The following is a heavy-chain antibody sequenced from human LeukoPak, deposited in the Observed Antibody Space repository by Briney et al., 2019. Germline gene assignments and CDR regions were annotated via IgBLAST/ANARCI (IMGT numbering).Heavy chain of an antibody. CDR3: ARVVAVAGYDY. J-gene: IGHJ4*02. Sequence: GGSLRLSCAASGFTFSSQWMSWVRQAPGKGLEGGAIINQAGTGEYYVDSVKGRFTISRDNAENSLYLQMNSLRAEDTAVYYCARVVAVAGYDYWGQGTLVTVSS. CDR2: INQAGTGE. CDR1: GFTFSSQW. D-gene: IGHD6-19*01. V-gene: IGHV3-7*01.